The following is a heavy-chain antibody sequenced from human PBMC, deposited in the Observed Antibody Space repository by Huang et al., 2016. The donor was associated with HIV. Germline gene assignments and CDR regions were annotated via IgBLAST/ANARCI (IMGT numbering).Heavy chain of an antibody. CDR1: GGSFSGYY. V-gene: IGHV4-34*02. CDR3: ARRYNSGRDY. Sequence: QVQLEQWGAGLLKASETLSLTCAVYGGSFSGYYWNWLRQAPGKGLEWVGEINHAANTNYHPSLKSRVNMSVDTSKGQFSLYLTSLSAADTGTYFCARRYNSGRDYWGRGTLVTVHS. D-gene: IGHD1-26*01. J-gene: IGHJ4*02. CDR2: INHAANT.